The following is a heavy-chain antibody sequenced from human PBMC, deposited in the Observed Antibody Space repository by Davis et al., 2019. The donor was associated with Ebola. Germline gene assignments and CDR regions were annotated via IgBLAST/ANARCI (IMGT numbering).Heavy chain of an antibody. D-gene: IGHD1-26*01. CDR2: INPNSGGT. Sequence: ASVKVSCKASGYTFTDYYIHWVRQAPGQGLEWMGWINPNSGGTNYAQKFQGRVTMTRDTSISTAYMELSRLRSDDTAVYYCARVGYSGSYPPEGEVYMDVWGKGTTVTVSS. V-gene: IGHV1-2*02. J-gene: IGHJ6*03. CDR3: ARVGYSGSYPPEGEVYMDV. CDR1: GYTFTDYY.